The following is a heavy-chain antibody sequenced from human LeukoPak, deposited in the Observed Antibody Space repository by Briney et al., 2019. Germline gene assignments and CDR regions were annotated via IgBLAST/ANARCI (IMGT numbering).Heavy chain of an antibody. CDR3: ARSSYELPAFYYYYYYMDV. CDR2: IYHSGST. D-gene: IGHD1-26*01. Sequence: SETLSLTCTVSGYSISSGYYWGWIRQPPGKGLEWIGSIYHSGSTYYNPSLKSRVTVSVDTSKNQFSLKLSSVTAADTAVYYCARSSYELPAFYYYYYYMDVWGKGTTVTVSS. CDR1: GYSISSGYY. J-gene: IGHJ6*03. V-gene: IGHV4-38-2*02.